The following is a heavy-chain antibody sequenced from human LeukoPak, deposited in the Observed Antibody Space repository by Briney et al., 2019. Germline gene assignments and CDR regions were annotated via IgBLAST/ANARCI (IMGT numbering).Heavy chain of an antibody. Sequence: GGSLRLSCAASGFTFSSYGMHWVRQAPGKGLEWVAFIRYDGSNKYYADSVKGRFTISRDNSKNTLYLQMNSLRAEDTAVYYCAKDEGRSGSSPSPYFGYWGQGTLVTVSS. V-gene: IGHV3-30*02. CDR1: GFTFSSYG. CDR3: AKDEGRSGSSPSPYFGY. J-gene: IGHJ4*02. CDR2: IRYDGSNK. D-gene: IGHD6-6*01.